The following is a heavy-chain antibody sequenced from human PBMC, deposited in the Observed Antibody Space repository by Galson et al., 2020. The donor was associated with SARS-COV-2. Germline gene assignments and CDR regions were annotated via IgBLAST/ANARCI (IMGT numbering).Heavy chain of an antibody. CDR1: GFAFSKHW. Sequence: GESLKISCEASGFAFSKHWMSWVRQTPGKGLVWVANIKQDGGQKYYVDSVKGRFTISRDNAKNSLHLQMNNLRAEDTGIYYCARETVWGSTWFDSWGQGTLVIVSS. V-gene: IGHV3-7*03. CDR2: IKQDGGQK. D-gene: IGHD7-27*01. J-gene: IGHJ5*01. CDR3: ARETVWGSTWFDS.